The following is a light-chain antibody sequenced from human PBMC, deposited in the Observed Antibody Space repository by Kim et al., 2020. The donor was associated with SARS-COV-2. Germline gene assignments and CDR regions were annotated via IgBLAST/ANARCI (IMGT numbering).Light chain of an antibody. V-gene: IGLV3-1*01. CDR2: QDS. CDR1: KLGDKY. J-gene: IGLJ3*02. CDR3: QAWDSTWV. Sequence: VSVSPGQTASITCSGDKLGDKYACWYQQKPGQSPVLVIYQDSKRPSGIPERFSGSNSGNTATMTISGTQAMDEADYYCQAWDSTWVFGGGTKLTVL.